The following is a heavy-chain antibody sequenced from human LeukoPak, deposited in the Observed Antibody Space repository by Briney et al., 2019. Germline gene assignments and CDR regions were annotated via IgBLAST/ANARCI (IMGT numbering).Heavy chain of an antibody. J-gene: IGHJ4*02. CDR1: GFTFSNYW. V-gene: IGHV3-74*01. CDR2: INSDGSNT. CDR3: ARGYSYGYRIDY. D-gene: IGHD5-18*01. Sequence: PGGSLRLSCATPGFTFSNYWMHWVRQAPGKGLVWVSRINSDGSNTSYADSVKGRFTISRDNAKRTLYLQMNSLRAEDTAVYYCARGYSYGYRIDYWGQGTLVTVSS.